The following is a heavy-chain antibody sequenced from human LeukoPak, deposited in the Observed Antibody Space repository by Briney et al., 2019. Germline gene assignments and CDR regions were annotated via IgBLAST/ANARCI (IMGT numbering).Heavy chain of an antibody. D-gene: IGHD5-18*01. CDR2: ISGSGDST. V-gene: IGHV3-23*01. CDR3: AKHVDTAMANWAGYYYYGMDV. Sequence: GGSLRLSCAASGFTFSSYAMSWVRQAPGKGLEWVSAISGSGDSTYYADSVKGRFTISRDNSKNTLYLQMNSLRAEDTAVYYCAKHVDTAMANWAGYYYYGMDVWGQGTTVTVSS. CDR1: GFTFSSYA. J-gene: IGHJ6*02.